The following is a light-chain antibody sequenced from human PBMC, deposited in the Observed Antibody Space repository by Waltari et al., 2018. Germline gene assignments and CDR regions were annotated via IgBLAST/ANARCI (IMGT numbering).Light chain of an antibody. V-gene: IGLV1-44*01. Sequence: QSVLIQPPSASGTPGQSVTISCLGSSSPIGRTTVAWYQAVPGTAPKLLIHGNDQRPSGVPDRFSGSKSGASGSLAISGLQPEDETDYYCAAWDESLKGWVFGGGTRLTVL. CDR1: SSPIGRTT. CDR3: AAWDESLKGWV. CDR2: GND. J-gene: IGLJ3*02.